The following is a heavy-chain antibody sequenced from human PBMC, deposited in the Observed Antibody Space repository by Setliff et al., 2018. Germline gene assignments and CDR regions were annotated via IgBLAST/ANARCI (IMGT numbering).Heavy chain of an antibody. D-gene: IGHD3-3*01. J-gene: IGHJ5*02. CDR2: ISGSGGST. Sequence: GGSLRLSCAASGFTFSSYAMSWVRQAPGKGLEWVSAISGSGGSTYYADSVKGRFTISRDNTKNSLYLQMSDLRAEDTAVYYCAKDFWSGYVSYLDPWGQGTLVTVSS. V-gene: IGHV3-23*01. CDR3: AKDFWSGYVSYLDP. CDR1: GFTFSSYA.